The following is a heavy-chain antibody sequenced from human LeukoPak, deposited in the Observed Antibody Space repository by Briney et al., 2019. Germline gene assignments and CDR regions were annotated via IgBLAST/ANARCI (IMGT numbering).Heavy chain of an antibody. J-gene: IGHJ4*02. D-gene: IGHD6-19*01. V-gene: IGHV3-30*04. CDR3: ARDGGYSRGWTYGAGDY. Sequence: PGGSLRLSCAASGFTFSSYVMHWVRQAPGKGLACVAVISNDGSDKYYADSVKGRFTISRDNSKNTLYLQMNSLRAEDTALYYCARDGGYSRGWTYGAGDYWGQGTLVTVSS. CDR2: ISNDGSDK. CDR1: GFTFSSYV.